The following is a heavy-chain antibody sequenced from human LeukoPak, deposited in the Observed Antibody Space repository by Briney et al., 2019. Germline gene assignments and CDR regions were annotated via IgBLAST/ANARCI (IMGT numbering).Heavy chain of an antibody. CDR1: GFTFSDYY. CDR3: ARDVSTHYDFCDY. D-gene: IGHD3-3*01. J-gene: IGHJ4*02. CDR2: ISSSGSTI. Sequence: PGGSLRLSCAASGFTFSDYYMSWIRQAPGKGLEWVSYISSSGSTIYYADSVKGRFTISRDNAKNSLYLQMNSLRAEDTAVYYCARDVSTHYDFCDYWGQGTPVTVSS. V-gene: IGHV3-11*01.